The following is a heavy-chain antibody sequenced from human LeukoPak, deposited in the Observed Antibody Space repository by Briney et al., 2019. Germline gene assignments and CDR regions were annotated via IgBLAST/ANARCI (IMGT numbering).Heavy chain of an antibody. D-gene: IGHD3-22*01. Sequence: SETLSLTCTVSGGSISSSSYYWGWIRQTPGKGLEWIGSIYYSGSTYYNPSLKSRVTISVDTSKNQFSLKLSSVTAADTAVYYCARLYDSSGYYYLDYWGQGTLVTVSS. V-gene: IGHV4-39*01. CDR2: IYYSGST. J-gene: IGHJ4*02. CDR3: ARLYDSSGYYYLDY. CDR1: GGSISSSSYY.